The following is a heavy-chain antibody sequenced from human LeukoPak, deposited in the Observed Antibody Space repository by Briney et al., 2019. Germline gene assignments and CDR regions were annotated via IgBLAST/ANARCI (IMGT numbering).Heavy chain of an antibody. CDR1: GGSISSGGYS. Sequence: PSETLSLTCAVSGGSISSGGYSWSWIRQPPGKGLEWIGYIYHSGSTNYNPSLKSRVTISVDTSKNQFSLKLSPVTAADTAVYYCARGGDPRYFDLWGRGTLVTVSS. CDR2: IYHSGST. V-gene: IGHV4-30-2*01. CDR3: ARGGDPRYFDL. J-gene: IGHJ2*01. D-gene: IGHD2-21*02.